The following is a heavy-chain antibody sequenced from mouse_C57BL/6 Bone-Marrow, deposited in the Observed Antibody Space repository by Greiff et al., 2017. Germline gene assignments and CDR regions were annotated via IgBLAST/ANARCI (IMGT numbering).Heavy chain of an antibody. CDR1: GYTFTSYW. CDR2: IDPSDSYT. Sequence: QVQLQQPGAELVMPGASVKLSCKASGYTFTSYWMHWVKQRPGQGLEWIGEIDPSDSYTNYNQKFKGKSTLTVDKSSSTAYMQLSSLTSEDSAVYYCARCPYDGYYDYWCFDVWGTGTTVTVSS. V-gene: IGHV1-69*01. D-gene: IGHD2-3*01. CDR3: ARCPYDGYYDYWCFDV. J-gene: IGHJ1*03.